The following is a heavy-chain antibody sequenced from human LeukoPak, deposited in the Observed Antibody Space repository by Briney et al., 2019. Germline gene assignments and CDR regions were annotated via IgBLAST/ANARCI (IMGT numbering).Heavy chain of an antibody. CDR2: INSDGSWT. J-gene: IGHJ4*02. Sequence: GGSLRLSCAASGNYWMHWVRQAPGKGLVWVSHINSDGSWTSYADSVKGRFTISKDNAKNTLYLQMNSLRAEDTAVYFCAGRHCSGGGCYFAGADPFDYWGQGTLVTVSS. V-gene: IGHV3-74*01. CDR1: GNYW. D-gene: IGHD2-15*01. CDR3: AGRHCSGGGCYFAGADPFDY.